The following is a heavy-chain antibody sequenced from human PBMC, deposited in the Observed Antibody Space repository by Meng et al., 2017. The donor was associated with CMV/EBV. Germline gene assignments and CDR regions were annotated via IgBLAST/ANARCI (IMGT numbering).Heavy chain of an antibody. CDR3: AKDRGSHYDY. J-gene: IGHJ4*02. D-gene: IGHD1-26*01. CDR2: IYSGGSST. V-gene: IGHV3-23*03. CDR1: GFPFSSYA. Sequence: GASLKISCAASGFPFSSYAMSWVRQAPGKRLEWVSVIYSGGSSTYYADSVKGRFTISRDNSKSTLYLQMNSLRAEDTAVYYCAKDRGSHYDYWGQGTLVTVSS.